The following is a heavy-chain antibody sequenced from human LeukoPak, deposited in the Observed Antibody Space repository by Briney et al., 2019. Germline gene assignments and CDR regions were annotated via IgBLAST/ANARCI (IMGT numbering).Heavy chain of an antibody. J-gene: IGHJ4*02. D-gene: IGHD4-17*01. Sequence: GASVKVSCKASGYTFNRYSISWVRQAPGQGLEWMGWINAYNGNTNYAQKSQGRVTMTTDTSTSTAYMELRSLRSDDTAVYYCARHLYGDYFFDYWGQGTLITVSS. CDR2: INAYNGNT. CDR1: GYTFNRYS. CDR3: ARHLYGDYFFDY. V-gene: IGHV1-18*01.